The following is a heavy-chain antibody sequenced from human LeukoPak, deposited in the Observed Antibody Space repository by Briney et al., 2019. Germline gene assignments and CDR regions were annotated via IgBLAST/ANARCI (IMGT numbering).Heavy chain of an antibody. CDR3: AKDSNSGSYPDDAFDI. CDR2: ISGSGGST. Sequence: QPGGSLRLSCAASGFTFSSYAMSWVRQAPGKGLEWVSAISGSGGSTYYADSVKGRFTISRDNSKNTLYLQMNSLRAEDTAVYYCAKDSNSGSYPDDAFDIWGQGTMVTVSS. V-gene: IGHV3-23*01. J-gene: IGHJ3*02. CDR1: GFTFSSYA. D-gene: IGHD1-26*01.